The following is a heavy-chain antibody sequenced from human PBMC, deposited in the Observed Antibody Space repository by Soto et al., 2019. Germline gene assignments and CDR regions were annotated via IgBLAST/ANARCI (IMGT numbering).Heavy chain of an antibody. D-gene: IGHD3-3*01. CDR2: ISAYNGNT. Sequence: ASVKVSCKASGYTFTSYGISWVRQAPGQGLEWMGWISAYNGNTNYAQKLQGRVTMTTDTSTSTAYMELRSLTSDDTAVYYCARGGVGPGFSGGWFDPWGQGTLVTVSS. CDR3: ARGGVGPGFSGGWFDP. V-gene: IGHV1-18*01. J-gene: IGHJ5*02. CDR1: GYTFTSYG.